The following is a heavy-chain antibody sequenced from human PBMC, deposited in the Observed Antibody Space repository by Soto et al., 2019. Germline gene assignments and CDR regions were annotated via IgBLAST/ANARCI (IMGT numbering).Heavy chain of an antibody. Sequence: HYMDWVRQAPGKGLEWVGRTRNKANSYTTEYAASVKGRFTISRDDSKNSLYLQMNSLKTEDTAVYYCARVGSSRLLSDYYYGMDVWGQGTTVTVSS. D-gene: IGHD6-13*01. CDR1: HY. V-gene: IGHV3-72*01. J-gene: IGHJ6*02. CDR2: TRNKANSYTT. CDR3: ARVGSSRLLSDYYYGMDV.